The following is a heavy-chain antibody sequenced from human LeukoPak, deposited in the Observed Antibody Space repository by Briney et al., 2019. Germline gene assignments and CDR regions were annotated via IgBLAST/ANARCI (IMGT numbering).Heavy chain of an antibody. CDR3: AKDGVWIGEKKANMDI. Sequence: GGSLRLSCAASGFTVSSNYMSWVRQAPGKGLEWVSVIYRGGSTYYADSVKGRFTISRDNSRNTLYLKMNSLRAEDTAVYYCAKDGVWIGEKKANMDIWGKGTTV. V-gene: IGHV3-66*01. J-gene: IGHJ6*03. CDR1: GFTVSSNY. D-gene: IGHD3-10*01. CDR2: IYRGGST.